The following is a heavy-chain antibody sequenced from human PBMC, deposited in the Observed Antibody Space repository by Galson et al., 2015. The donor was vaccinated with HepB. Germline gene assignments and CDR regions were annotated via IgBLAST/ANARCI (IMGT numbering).Heavy chain of an antibody. V-gene: IGHV3-49*03. J-gene: IGHJ4*02. CDR2: IRSKVYGGTT. CDR3: ARRGDYYDESVDY. CDR1: GFTFGDYA. D-gene: IGHD1-26*01. Sequence: SLRLSCAGSGFTFGDYAVSWLRQAPGKGLEWVGFIRSKVYGGTTQYAASVKGRFTISRDDSINIAYLQMNSLKTEDTAVYYCARRGDYYDESVDYWGQGTLVTVSS.